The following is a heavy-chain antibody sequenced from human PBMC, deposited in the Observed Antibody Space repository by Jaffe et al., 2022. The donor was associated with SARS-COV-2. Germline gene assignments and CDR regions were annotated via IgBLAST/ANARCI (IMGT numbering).Heavy chain of an antibody. CDR1: GFNFSSYA. Sequence: EVQLLESGGGLVQPGGSLRLSCAASGFNFSSYAMSWVRQAPGKGLELVSDISGSGGSTYCADSVQCRFTISRDNSKNTLYLQMNSLRAEDTAVYYCAKGEYGDYPKYFDLWGQGTLVTVSS. J-gene: IGHJ5*02. D-gene: IGHD4-17*01. V-gene: IGHV3-23*01. CDR3: AKGEYGDYPKYFDL. CDR2: ISGSGGST.